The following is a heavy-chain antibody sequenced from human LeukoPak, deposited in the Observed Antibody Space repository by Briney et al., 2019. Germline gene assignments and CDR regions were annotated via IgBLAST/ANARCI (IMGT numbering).Heavy chain of an antibody. D-gene: IGHD3-16*02. CDR2: IIPIFGTA. CDR3: ARGRGLVGFRLGELSSLYFDY. V-gene: IGHV1-69*13. J-gene: IGHJ4*02. CDR1: GGTFSSYA. Sequence: SVKVSCKASGGTFSSYAISWVRQAPGQGLEWMGGIIPIFGTANYAQKFQGRVTITADESTSTAYMELSSLRSEDTAVYYCARGRGLVGFRLGELSSLYFDYWGQGTLVTVSS.